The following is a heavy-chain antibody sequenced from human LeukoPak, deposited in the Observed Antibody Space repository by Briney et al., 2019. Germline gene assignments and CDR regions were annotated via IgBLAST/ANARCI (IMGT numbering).Heavy chain of an antibody. D-gene: IGHD3-10*01. Sequence: SETLSLTCNVSGGSISGYYWSWIRQPPGKGLEWIGYSYYSGSTNYNPSLKGRVTISVDTSKNQFSLKLSSVTAADTAVYYCARSYRGVTENWFDPWGQGTLVTVSS. CDR3: ARSYRGVTENWFDP. CDR1: GGSISGYY. J-gene: IGHJ5*02. V-gene: IGHV4-59*12. CDR2: SYYSGST.